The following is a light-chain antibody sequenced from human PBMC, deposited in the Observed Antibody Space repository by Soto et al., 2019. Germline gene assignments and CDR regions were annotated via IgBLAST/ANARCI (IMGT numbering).Light chain of an antibody. J-gene: IGLJ2*01. CDR2: EVS. CDR3: SSYAGSNIVV. V-gene: IGLV2-8*01. Sequence: QSALTQPPSASGSPGQSVTISCTGTSSDVGGYNFVSWYQQHPGKAPKLMIYEVSELPSGDPDRFAGSKSGTTASLTVSGLQAEYEADYSCSSYAGSNIVVFGGGTKLTVL. CDR1: SSDVGGYNF.